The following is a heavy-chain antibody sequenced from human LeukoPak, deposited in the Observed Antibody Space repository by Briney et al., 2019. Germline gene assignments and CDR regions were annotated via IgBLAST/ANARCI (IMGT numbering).Heavy chain of an antibody. CDR2: ISAYNGNT. CDR3: ARTYYYGSGSYSPDY. CDR1: GYTFTSYG. D-gene: IGHD3-10*01. V-gene: IGHV1-18*04. Sequence: ASVKLSCKASGYTFTSYGTSWGRQAPGQGLEWMGWISAYNGNTNYAQKLQGRVTMTTDTSTSTAYMELRSLRSDDTVVYYCARTYYYGSGSYSPDYWGQGTLVTASS. J-gene: IGHJ4*02.